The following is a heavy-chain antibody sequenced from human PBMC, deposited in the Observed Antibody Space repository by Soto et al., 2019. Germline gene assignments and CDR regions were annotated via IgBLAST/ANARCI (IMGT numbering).Heavy chain of an antibody. CDR1: GYTFTSYA. Sequence: QVQLVQSGAEVKKPGASVKVSCKASGYTFTSYAMHWVRQAPGQRLEWMGWINAGNGNTKYSQKFQGRVTITRDTAASTAYMELSSLRSEDTAVYYCARTAVAGGPRVMGYWGQGTLVTVSS. D-gene: IGHD6-19*01. CDR3: ARTAVAGGPRVMGY. V-gene: IGHV1-3*01. CDR2: INAGNGNT. J-gene: IGHJ4*02.